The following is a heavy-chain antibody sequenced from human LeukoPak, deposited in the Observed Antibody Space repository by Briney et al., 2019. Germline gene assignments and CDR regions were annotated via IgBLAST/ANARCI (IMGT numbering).Heavy chain of an antibody. D-gene: IGHD3-16*01. CDR2: IWYDGSNK. J-gene: IGHJ4*02. CDR1: GFTYSSYG. Sequence: GGSLRLSCAASGFTYSSYGMHWVRQAPGKGLEWVAVIWYDGSNKYYADSVKGRFTISRDNSKNTLYLQMNSLRAEDTAVYYCARDRGSWGPFDYWGQGTLVTVSS. CDR3: ARDRGSWGPFDY. V-gene: IGHV3-33*08.